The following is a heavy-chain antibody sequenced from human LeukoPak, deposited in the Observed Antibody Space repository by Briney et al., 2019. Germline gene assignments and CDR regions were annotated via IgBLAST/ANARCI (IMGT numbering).Heavy chain of an antibody. CDR3: ARDIPHGGLWFGELLSDAFDI. CDR1: GYTFTSYG. Sequence: GASVKVSCKASGYTFTSYGISWVRQAPGQGLEWMGWISAYNGNTNYAQKLQGRVTMTTDTSTSTAYMELRSLRSDDTAVYYCARDIPHGGLWFGELLSDAFDIWGQGTMVTVSS. V-gene: IGHV1-18*01. CDR2: ISAYNGNT. J-gene: IGHJ3*02. D-gene: IGHD3-10*01.